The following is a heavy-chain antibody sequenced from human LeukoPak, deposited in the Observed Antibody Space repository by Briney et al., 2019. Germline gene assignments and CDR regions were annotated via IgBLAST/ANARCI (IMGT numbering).Heavy chain of an antibody. V-gene: IGHV3-30*18. CDR3: AKDLFKTIGSSPSMGGMDV. CDR1: GFTFSSYG. J-gene: IGHJ6*02. D-gene: IGHD6-13*01. Sequence: PGGSLRLSCAASGFTFSSYGMHWVRQAPGKGLEWVAVISYDGSNKYYADSVKGRFTISRDNSKNTLYLQMNSLRAEDTAVYYCAKDLFKTIGSSPSMGGMDVWGQGTTVTVSS. CDR2: ISYDGSNK.